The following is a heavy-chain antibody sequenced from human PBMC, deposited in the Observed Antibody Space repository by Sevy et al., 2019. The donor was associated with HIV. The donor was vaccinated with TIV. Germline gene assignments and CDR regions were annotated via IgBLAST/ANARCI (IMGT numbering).Heavy chain of an antibody. Sequence: GESLKISCAASGFTFRRYGMHWVRRAPGKGLELVAGIWFDGTQKYYLESVKGRFSISRDNSKKMVYLQMNSLRAEDTAVYYCAKDFFEGDVISNFDSWGQGTLVTVSS. CDR3: AKDFFEGDVISNFDS. J-gene: IGHJ4*02. V-gene: IGHV3-33*06. CDR1: GFTFRRYG. CDR2: IWFDGTQK. D-gene: IGHD3-3*01.